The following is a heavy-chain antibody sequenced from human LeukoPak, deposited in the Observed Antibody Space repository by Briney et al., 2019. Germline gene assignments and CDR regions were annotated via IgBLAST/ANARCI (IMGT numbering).Heavy chain of an antibody. J-gene: IGHJ5*02. Sequence: SVKVSCKASGGTFSSYAISWVRQAPGQGLEWMGGIIPIFGTANYAQKFQGRVTITTDESTSTAYMELSSLRSEDTAVYYCARDYSSSGDTGGNWFDPWGQGTLVTVSS. CDR2: IIPIFGTA. CDR3: ARDYSSSGDTGGNWFDP. CDR1: GGTFSSYA. D-gene: IGHD6-13*01. V-gene: IGHV1-69*05.